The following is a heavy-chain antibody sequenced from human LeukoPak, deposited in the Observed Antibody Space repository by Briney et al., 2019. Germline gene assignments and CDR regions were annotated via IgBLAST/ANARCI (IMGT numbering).Heavy chain of an antibody. CDR1: GGSISSYY. D-gene: IGHD1-26*01. Sequence: SETLSLTCTVSGGSISSYYWSWIRQPPGKGLEWIGYIYYSGSTNYNPSLKSRVTISVDTSKNQFSLKLSSVTAADTAVYYCARGQEGGRDWGQGKMVTVSS. CDR2: IYYSGST. CDR3: ARGQEGGRD. J-gene: IGHJ3*01. V-gene: IGHV4-59*12.